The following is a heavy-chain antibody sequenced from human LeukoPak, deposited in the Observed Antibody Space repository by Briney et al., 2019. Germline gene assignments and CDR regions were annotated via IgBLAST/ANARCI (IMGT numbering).Heavy chain of an antibody. V-gene: IGHV3-53*01. D-gene: IGHD6-13*01. CDR2: IYSGGST. CDR1: GIIVSSNY. J-gene: IGHJ4*02. Sequence: GGSLRLSCAASGIIVSSNYMSWVRQAPGKGLEWVSVIYSGGSTFYADSVKGRFTISRDNSKNTLYLQMNSLRAEDTAVYYCARVNSLRYSSRWFIDYWGQGTLVTVSS. CDR3: ARVNSLRYSSRWFIDY.